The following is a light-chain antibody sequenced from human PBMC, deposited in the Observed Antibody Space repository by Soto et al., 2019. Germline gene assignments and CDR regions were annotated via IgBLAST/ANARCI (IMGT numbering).Light chain of an antibody. CDR2: AAS. CDR1: QDIHNY. J-gene: IGKJ1*01. Sequence: AVLLTQSPSSFSASTGDRATITCRASQDIHNYLALYPQVPGKAPKLLLYAASILHTGIPSRFSGSGSGPDFHLTLDGLQSEEFATYLFRPFYNYPWPVGQGTTVE. CDR3: RPFYNYPWP. V-gene: IGKV1-8*01.